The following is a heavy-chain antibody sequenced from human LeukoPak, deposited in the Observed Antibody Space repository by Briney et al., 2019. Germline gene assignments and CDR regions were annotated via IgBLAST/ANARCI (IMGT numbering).Heavy chain of an antibody. CDR3: ARGQRIQLWLSHWFDP. CDR2: INHSGST. J-gene: IGHJ5*02. V-gene: IGHV4-34*01. CDR1: GGSFSGYY. Sequence: SETLSLTCAVYGGSFSGYYWSWIRQPPGKGLEWIGEINHSGSTNYNPSLKSRVTISVDTSKNRFSLKLSSVTAADTAVYYCARGQRIQLWLSHWFDPWGQGTLVTVSS. D-gene: IGHD5-18*01.